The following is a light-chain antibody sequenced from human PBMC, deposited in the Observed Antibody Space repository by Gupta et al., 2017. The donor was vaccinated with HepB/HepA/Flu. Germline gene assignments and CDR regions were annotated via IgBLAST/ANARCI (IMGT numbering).Light chain of an antibody. CDR3: QQYNTSPSYT. CDR1: QSVSSN. J-gene: IGKJ2*01. Sequence: EIVMTQSPATLSVSPGERATLSCRASQSVSSNLAWYQQKPGQAPRLLIYGASTRATGIPARFSGSGSGTEFTLTISSLQSEDFAVYYCQQYNTSPSYTFGQGTNLEIK. V-gene: IGKV3-15*01. CDR2: GAS.